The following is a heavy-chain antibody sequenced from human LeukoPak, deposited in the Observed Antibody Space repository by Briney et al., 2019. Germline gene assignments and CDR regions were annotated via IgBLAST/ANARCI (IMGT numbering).Heavy chain of an antibody. D-gene: IGHD3-16*02. CDR1: GGTFSFYT. CDR2: IIPKFGST. CDR3: ARDNLAPSGVKYFHL. V-gene: IGHV1-69*05. Sequence: EASVKVSCKASGGTFSFYTLNWVRQAPGQGLEWMGGIIPKFGSTNYAQKFHDRLSITTDESTTTAYMELSSLRSEDTALYYCARDNLAPSGVKYFHLWGPGTLDTVSS. J-gene: IGHJ1*01.